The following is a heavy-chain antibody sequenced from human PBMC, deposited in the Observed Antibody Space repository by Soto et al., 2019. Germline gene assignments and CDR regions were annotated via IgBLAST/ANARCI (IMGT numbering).Heavy chain of an antibody. Sequence: LRLSCAASGFTFSSYAMSWVRQAPGKGLEWVSAISGSGGSTYYADSVKGRFTISRDNSKNTLYLQMNSLRAEDTAVYYCVNEDFVPAEVPTPEASDYWGQGTQVTVSS. J-gene: IGHJ4*02. CDR1: GFTFSSYA. V-gene: IGHV3-23*01. CDR2: ISGSGGST. CDR3: VNEDFVPAEVPTPEASDY. D-gene: IGHD2-2*01.